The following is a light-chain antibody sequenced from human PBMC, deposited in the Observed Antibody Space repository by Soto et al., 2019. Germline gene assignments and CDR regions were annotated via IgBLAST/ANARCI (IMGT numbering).Light chain of an antibody. CDR3: QQYGSSLWT. J-gene: IGKJ1*01. CDR2: GAS. Sequence: EIVLTQSPGTLSLSPGERATLSCRASQSVSSSYLAWYQQKPGQAPRLLIYGASSRATGIPDRFSGSGSGKDFTLTISRVEPEDFAVYYCQQYGSSLWTFGQGTKVELK. CDR1: QSVSSSY. V-gene: IGKV3-20*01.